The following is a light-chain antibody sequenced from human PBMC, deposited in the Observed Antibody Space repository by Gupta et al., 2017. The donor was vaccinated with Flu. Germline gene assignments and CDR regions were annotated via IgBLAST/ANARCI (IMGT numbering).Light chain of an antibody. CDR1: QSLNNW. V-gene: IGKV1-5*03. Sequence: DIQMTQSPSTLSASVGDRVTITCRASQSLNNWLAWYQQKAGKAPKLLIYRASGLESGVPPRVSGSGSGTQYTLTINNLQPEDSATYYCQQENSDSGTFGQGTKVE. J-gene: IGKJ1*01. CDR3: QQENSDSGT. CDR2: RAS.